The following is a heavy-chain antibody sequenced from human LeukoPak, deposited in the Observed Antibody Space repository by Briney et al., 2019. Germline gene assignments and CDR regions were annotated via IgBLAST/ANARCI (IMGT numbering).Heavy chain of an antibody. CDR1: GGIFSNYA. CDR3: VRVLYFQRSGYYYDY. CDR2: IIRIFGTP. D-gene: IGHD3-22*01. V-gene: IGHV1-69*13. Sequence: SVKVSCKTSGGIFSNYAPNWVRQAPGQGPEWMGGIIRIFGTPIYAQKFQGRITITADQSTNTSYMELSSLRSDDTAVYYCVRVLYFQRSGYYYDYWGQGTLVTVSS. J-gene: IGHJ4*02.